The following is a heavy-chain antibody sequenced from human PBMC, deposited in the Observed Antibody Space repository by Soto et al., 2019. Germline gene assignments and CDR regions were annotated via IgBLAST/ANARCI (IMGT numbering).Heavy chain of an antibody. Sequence: QVQLQQWGAGLLKPSETLSLTCAVYGGSFSGYYWSWIRQPPGKGLEWIGEINHSGSTNYNPSLKSRVTISVDTSKNQFYRKLSSVTAADTAVYYCARAGLRIVVVPAAKAMDVWGKGTTVTVSS. V-gene: IGHV4-34*01. CDR3: ARAGLRIVVVPAAKAMDV. CDR1: GGSFSGYY. D-gene: IGHD2-2*01. CDR2: INHSGST. J-gene: IGHJ6*04.